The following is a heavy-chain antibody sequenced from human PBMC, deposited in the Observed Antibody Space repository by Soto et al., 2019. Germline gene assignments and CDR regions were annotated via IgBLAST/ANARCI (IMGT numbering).Heavy chain of an antibody. J-gene: IGHJ4*03. CDR1: GADISDFS. D-gene: IGHD1-1*01. CDR2: ITINGNT. CDR3: AREPRQNWTDVAH. Sequence: SETLSLTCRVSGADISDFSWSWIRQPAGKGLEWIGRITINGNTQKEPSFKSRVTMSIDTSRNHFSLNLQSATAADTALYYCAREPRQNWTDVAHWYPGNLVTVS. V-gene: IGHV4-4*07.